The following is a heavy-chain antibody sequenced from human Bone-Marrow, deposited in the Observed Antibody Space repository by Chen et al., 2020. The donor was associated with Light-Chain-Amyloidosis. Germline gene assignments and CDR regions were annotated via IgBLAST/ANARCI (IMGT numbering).Heavy chain of an antibody. CDR2: FDPETGKI. CDR1: GYSLTELS. J-gene: IGHJ6*02. D-gene: IGHD1-1*01. Sequence: QVQLEQSGTEVKKPGASVKVSCRVSGYSLTELSIQWVRQAPGKGLTWMGGFDPETGKIIYAQTFQGRVTMTEDTSTDTAYMELSSLRFEDTAVYYCAKVQLVVDYYALDVWGQGTTVTVSS. CDR3: AKVQLVVDYYALDV. V-gene: IGHV1-24*01.